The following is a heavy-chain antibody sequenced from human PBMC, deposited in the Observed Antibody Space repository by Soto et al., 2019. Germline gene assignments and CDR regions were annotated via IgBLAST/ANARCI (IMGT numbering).Heavy chain of an antibody. J-gene: IGHJ3*02. CDR1: GFTFSSYA. CDR2: ISYDGSNK. CDR3: ARCWAMIVVVRFDI. Sequence: ESGGGVVQPGRSLRLSCAASGFTFSSYAMHWVRQAPGKGLEWVAVISYDGSNKYYADSVKGRLTISRDNAKNTLYLQMNSLTAEDTSGYNCARCWAMIVVVRFDIWGQGTMVTVSS. D-gene: IGHD3-22*01. V-gene: IGHV3-30-3*01.